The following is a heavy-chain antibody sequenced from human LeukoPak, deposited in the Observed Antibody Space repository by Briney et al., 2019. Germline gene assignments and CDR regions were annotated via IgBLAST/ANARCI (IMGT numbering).Heavy chain of an antibody. V-gene: IGHV3-21*01. CDR2: ISSSSSYI. CDR3: ARGLVRGVIRSDY. J-gene: IGHJ4*02. Sequence: GSLRLSCAASGFTFSSYSMNWVRQAPGKGLEWVSSISSSSSYIYYADSVKGRFTISRDNAKNSLYLQMNSLRAEDTAVYYCARGLVRGVIRSDYWGQGTLVTVSS. CDR1: GFTFSSYS. D-gene: IGHD3-10*01.